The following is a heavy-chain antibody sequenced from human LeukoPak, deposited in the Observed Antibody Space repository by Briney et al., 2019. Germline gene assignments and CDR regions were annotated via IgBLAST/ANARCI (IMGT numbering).Heavy chain of an antibody. V-gene: IGHV3-7*01. CDR2: INHDATEK. D-gene: IGHD6-13*01. J-gene: IGHJ4*02. Sequence: VGSLRLSCVASGFSFDSYWMNWVRQAPGRGLEWVANINHDATEKYYVDSVKGRFTISRDNAKKSLYLQMNRLRADDTAVYHCARVRSAAAGPLDYWGQGTLVTVSS. CDR3: ARVRSAAAGPLDY. CDR1: GFSFDSYW.